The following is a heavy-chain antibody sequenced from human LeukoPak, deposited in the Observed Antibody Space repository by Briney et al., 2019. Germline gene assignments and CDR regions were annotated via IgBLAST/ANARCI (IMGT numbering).Heavy chain of an antibody. V-gene: IGHV1-2*02. CDR2: INPNSGGT. CDR3: ARDRDLSGFDI. Sequence: ASVKVSCKASGYTFTSYGISWVRQAPGQGLEWMGWINPNSGGTNYAQNFQGRVTVTRDTSITTAYMELTRLRSDDTAVYYCARDRDLSGFDIWGQGTLVTVSS. J-gene: IGHJ3*02. D-gene: IGHD3-3*01. CDR1: GYTFTSYG.